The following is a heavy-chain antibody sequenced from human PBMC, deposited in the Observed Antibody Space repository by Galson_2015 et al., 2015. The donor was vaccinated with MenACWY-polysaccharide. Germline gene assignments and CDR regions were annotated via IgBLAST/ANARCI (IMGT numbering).Heavy chain of an antibody. D-gene: IGHD3-10*01. CDR3: ARGYMVRGGYFDP. CDR1: GFTFSSYL. V-gene: IGHV3-48*01. Sequence: SLRLSCAVSGFTFSSYLMTWVRQAPGKGLEWVSYIGTSSSTISYADSVKGRFTISRDNAENSLYLHMNSLRVEDTAVYYCARGYMVRGGYFDPWGHGTLVTVSS. CDR2: IGTSSSTI. J-gene: IGHJ4*01.